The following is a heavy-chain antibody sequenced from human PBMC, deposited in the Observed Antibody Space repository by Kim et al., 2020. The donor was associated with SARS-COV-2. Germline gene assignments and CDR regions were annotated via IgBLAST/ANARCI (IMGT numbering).Heavy chain of an antibody. CDR2: ISGSGGST. D-gene: IGHD1-26*01. V-gene: IGHV3-23*01. Sequence: GGSLRLSCAASGFTFSSYAMSWVRQAPGKGLEWVSAISGSGGSTYYADSVKGRFTISRDNSKNTLYLQMNSLRVEDTAVYYCAKDLTLGGRRVGATDYGMDVWGQGTTVTVSS. CDR3: AKDLTLGGRRVGATDYGMDV. CDR1: GFTFSSYA. J-gene: IGHJ6*02.